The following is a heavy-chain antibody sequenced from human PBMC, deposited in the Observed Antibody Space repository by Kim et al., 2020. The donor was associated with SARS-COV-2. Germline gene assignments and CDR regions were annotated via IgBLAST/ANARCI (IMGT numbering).Heavy chain of an antibody. CDR3: ARSKPGTMVRGVVTGANYYGMDV. J-gene: IGHJ6*02. Sequence: GGSLRLSCAASGFTFSSYSMNWVRQAPGKGLEWVSSISSSSSYIYYADSVKGRFTISRDNAKNSLYLQMNSLRAEDTAVYYCARSKPGTMVRGVVTGANYYGMDVWGQGTTVTVSS. CDR2: ISSSSSYI. CDR1: GFTFSSYS. D-gene: IGHD3-10*01. V-gene: IGHV3-21*01.